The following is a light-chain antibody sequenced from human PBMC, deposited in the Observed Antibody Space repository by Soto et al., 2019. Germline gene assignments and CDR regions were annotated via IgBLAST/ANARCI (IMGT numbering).Light chain of an antibody. J-gene: IGKJ1*01. CDR1: QSVDSSF. CDR3: QHYVSPVT. Sequence: EIVLTQSPGSLSLSPGERATLSCRASQSVDSSFFAWYQQKPGQAPRLLIYGASNRATSIPDRFSGGGSGTDFTLTISCLALEDIVVYYCQHYVSPVTFGQGTKVEIK. V-gene: IGKV3-20*01. CDR2: GAS.